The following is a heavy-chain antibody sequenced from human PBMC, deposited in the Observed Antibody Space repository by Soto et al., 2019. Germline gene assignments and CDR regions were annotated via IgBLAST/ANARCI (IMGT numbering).Heavy chain of an antibody. CDR3: ATMYYYGSGSYPPMDY. J-gene: IGHJ4*02. Sequence: GASVKVSCKASGYTFTSYGISWVRQSPGQGLEWMGWISAYNGNTIYAQKFQGRVTMTEDTSTDTAYMELSSLRSEDTAVYYCATMYYYGSGSYPPMDYWGQGTLVTVSS. CDR1: GYTFTSYG. D-gene: IGHD3-10*01. CDR2: ISAYNGNT. V-gene: IGHV1-18*01.